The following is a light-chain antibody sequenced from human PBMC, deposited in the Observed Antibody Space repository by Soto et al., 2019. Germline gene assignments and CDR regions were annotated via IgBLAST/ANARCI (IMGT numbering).Light chain of an antibody. CDR2: KAS. V-gene: IGKV1-5*03. Sequence: DIQMTQSPSTLSASVGDRVIITCRASQRISSWLAWYQQKPGKAPKLLIYKASNLESGVPSRFSGSGSGTEFTLTISSLQPDDFATYYCQQYNNYPAFGQGTKVEIK. CDR3: QQYNNYPA. CDR1: QRISSW. J-gene: IGKJ1*01.